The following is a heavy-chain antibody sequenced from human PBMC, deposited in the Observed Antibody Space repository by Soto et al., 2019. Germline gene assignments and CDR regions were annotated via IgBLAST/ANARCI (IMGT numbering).Heavy chain of an antibody. CDR3: AKDFGSSDRLDP. D-gene: IGHD6-13*01. J-gene: IGHJ5*02. CDR2: ISYDGSNK. CDR1: GFTFSSYG. V-gene: IGHV3-30*18. Sequence: PGGSLRLSCAASGFTFSSYGMHWVRQAPGKGLEWVAVISYDGSNKYYADSVKGRFTISRDNSKNTLYLQMNSLRAEDTAVYYCAKDFGSSDRLDPWGQGTLVTVSS.